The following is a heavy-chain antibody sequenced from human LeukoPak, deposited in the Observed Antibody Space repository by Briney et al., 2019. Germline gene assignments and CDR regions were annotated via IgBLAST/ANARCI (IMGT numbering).Heavy chain of an antibody. CDR1: GGSISSYY. J-gene: IGHJ5*02. Sequence: SETLSLTCTVSGGSISSYYWSWIRQPPGKGLEWIGYIYYSGSTNYNPSLKSRVTISVDTSKNQFSLKLSSVTAADTAVYYCARGGAYDFWSGSSFDPWGQGTLVTVSS. V-gene: IGHV4-59*01. CDR3: ARGGAYDFWSGSSFDP. D-gene: IGHD3-3*01. CDR2: IYYSGST.